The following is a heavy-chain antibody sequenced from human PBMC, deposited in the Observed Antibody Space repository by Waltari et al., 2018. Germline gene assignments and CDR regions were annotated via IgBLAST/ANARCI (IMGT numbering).Heavy chain of an antibody. J-gene: IGHJ4*02. CDR3: TRDPPTGYFGWLLSPDRDYFDY. CDR2: IRSKAYGGTT. D-gene: IGHD3-9*01. CDR1: GFTFGDYA. Sequence: EVQLVESGGGLVQPGRSLRLSCTASGFTFGDYAMSWVRQAPGKGLEWVGFIRSKAYGGTTEYAASVKGRFTISRDDSKSIAYLQMNSLKTEDTAVYYCTRDPPTGYFGWLLSPDRDYFDYWGQGTLVTVSS. V-gene: IGHV3-49*04.